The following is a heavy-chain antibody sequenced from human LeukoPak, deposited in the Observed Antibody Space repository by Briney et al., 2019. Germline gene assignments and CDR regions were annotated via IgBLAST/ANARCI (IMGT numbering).Heavy chain of an antibody. CDR2: IYHSGST. Sequence: PSETLSLTCTVSGYSISSGYYWGWIRQPPGKGLEWIGSIYHSGSTYYNPSLKSRVTISVDTSKNQFSLKLSSVTAADTAVNYCASSMGAYSAFDIWGQGTMVTVSS. J-gene: IGHJ3*02. D-gene: IGHD1-26*01. CDR3: ASSMGAYSAFDI. CDR1: GYSISSGYY. V-gene: IGHV4-38-2*02.